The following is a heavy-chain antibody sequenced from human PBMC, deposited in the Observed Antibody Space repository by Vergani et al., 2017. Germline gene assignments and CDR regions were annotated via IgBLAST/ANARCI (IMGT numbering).Heavy chain of an antibody. Sequence: QVQLQESGPGLVKPSETLSLTCTVSRGSISSYYWSWIRQPPGKGLEWIGYIYYSGSTNYNPSLKSRVTISVDTSKNQFSLKLSSVTAADTAVYYCARASRRQNFDYWGQGTLVTVSS. CDR2: IYYSGST. CDR3: ARASRRQNFDY. J-gene: IGHJ4*02. CDR1: RGSISSYY. V-gene: IGHV4-59*01.